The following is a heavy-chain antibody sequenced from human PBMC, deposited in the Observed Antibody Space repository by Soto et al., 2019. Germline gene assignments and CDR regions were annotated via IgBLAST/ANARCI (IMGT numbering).Heavy chain of an antibody. Sequence: EVQLVESGGGVVRPGGSLRLSCAASGFNFDDYGMSWVRQVPGKGLEWVSGINWNSNSLGYADSVKGRFTVSRDNLQNSLYLALTSLRAEDTAFYYCARGISGYDQYFDTWGQGTLVTVSS. CDR3: ARGISGYDQYFDT. CDR2: INWNSNSL. J-gene: IGHJ4*02. D-gene: IGHD5-12*01. V-gene: IGHV3-20*04. CDR1: GFNFDDYG.